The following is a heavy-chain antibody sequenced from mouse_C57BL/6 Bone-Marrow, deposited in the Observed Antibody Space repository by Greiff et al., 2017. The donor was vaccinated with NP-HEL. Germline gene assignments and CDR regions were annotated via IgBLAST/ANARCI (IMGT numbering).Heavy chain of an antibody. D-gene: IGHD2-5*01. CDR1: GYTFTSYW. CDR2: IDPNSGGT. V-gene: IGHV1-72*01. Sequence: QVQLKQPGAELVKPGASVKLSCKASGYTFTSYWMHWVKQRPGRGLEWIGRIDPNSGGTKYNEKFKSKATLTVDKPSSTAYMQLSSLTSEDSAVYYCASPRGYSNYYYFDYWGQGTTLTVSS. CDR3: ASPRGYSNYYYFDY. J-gene: IGHJ2*01.